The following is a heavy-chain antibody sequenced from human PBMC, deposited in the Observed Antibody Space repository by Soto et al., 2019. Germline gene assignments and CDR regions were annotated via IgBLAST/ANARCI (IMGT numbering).Heavy chain of an antibody. CDR2: ISYDGSNK. D-gene: IGHD6-19*01. V-gene: IGHV3-30-3*01. CDR1: GFTFSSYA. Sequence: QVQLVESGGGVVQPGRSLRLSCAASGFTFSSYAMHWVRQAPGKGLEWVAVISYDGSNKYYADSVKGRFTISRDNSKNTLYLQMNSLRAEDTAVYYCARDTIAVAGYYYYYGMDVW. CDR3: ARDTIAVAGYYYYYGMDV. J-gene: IGHJ6*01.